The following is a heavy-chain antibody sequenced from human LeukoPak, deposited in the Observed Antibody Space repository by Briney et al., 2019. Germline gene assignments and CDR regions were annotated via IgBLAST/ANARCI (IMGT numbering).Heavy chain of an antibody. D-gene: IGHD6-13*01. Sequence: PSETLSLTCTVSGGSISSYYWSWIRQPPGKGLEWIGYIYYSGSTNYNPSLKSRVTISVDTSKNQFSLKLSSVTAADTAVYYCARDDFIAAAGRRWFDPWGQGTLVTVSS. V-gene: IGHV4-59*01. J-gene: IGHJ5*02. CDR2: IYYSGST. CDR1: GGSISSYY. CDR3: ARDDFIAAAGRRWFDP.